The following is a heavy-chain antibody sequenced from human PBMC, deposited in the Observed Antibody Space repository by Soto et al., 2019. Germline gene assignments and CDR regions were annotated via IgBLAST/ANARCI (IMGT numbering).Heavy chain of an antibody. V-gene: IGHV3-74*01. CDR3: VREPWGFSGTWYDY. D-gene: IGHD6-13*01. J-gene: IGHJ4*02. CDR1: QFSFSSYW. CDR2: INHDGSKT. Sequence: GWSLRLSCAASQFSFSSYWMHWVRQVPGKGPAWVSRINHDGSKTEYADSVKGRFTISRDNTSNTLYLQMNSLRVADTAMYYCVREPWGFSGTWYDYWGQGTLVTVSS.